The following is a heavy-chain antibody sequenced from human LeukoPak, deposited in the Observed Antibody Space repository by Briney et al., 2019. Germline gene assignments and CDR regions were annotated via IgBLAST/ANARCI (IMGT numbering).Heavy chain of an antibody. Sequence: PGGSLRLSCAASGFTVSTNHVSWVRLAPGKGLEWVSVISDSGVSTSYADSVKGRFTISRDNARNTLFLQMNNLRDEDTAVYFCAKTSPGSFSYGMEFWGQGTTVTVSS. J-gene: IGHJ6*02. CDR2: ISDSGVST. V-gene: IGHV3-23*01. CDR3: AKTSPGSFSYGMEF. CDR1: GFTVSTNH. D-gene: IGHD1-26*01.